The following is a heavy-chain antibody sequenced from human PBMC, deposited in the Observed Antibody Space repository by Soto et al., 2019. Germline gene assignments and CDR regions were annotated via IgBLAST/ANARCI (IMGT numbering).Heavy chain of an antibody. Sequence: GGSLRLSCAASGFTVSSNYMSWVRQAPGKGLEWVSVIYSGGSTYYADSVKGRFTISRDNSKNTLYLQMNSLRAEDTAVYYCARGDPDSSGWPLFDYWGQGTLVTVSS. D-gene: IGHD6-19*01. CDR3: ARGDPDSSGWPLFDY. V-gene: IGHV3-53*01. CDR1: GFTVSSNY. CDR2: IYSGGST. J-gene: IGHJ4*02.